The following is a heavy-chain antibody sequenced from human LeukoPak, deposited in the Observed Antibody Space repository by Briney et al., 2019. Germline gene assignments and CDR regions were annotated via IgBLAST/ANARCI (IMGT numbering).Heavy chain of an antibody. CDR1: GYKFTDDY. J-gene: IGHJ4*02. CDR3: APTAEAYTGWWQV. D-gene: IGHD3-16*01. Sequence: ASVKVSCKDSGYKFTDDYIHWVRPAPRRGVEFMGWINPVRGFTNYAQQFKGRVTMTRDTSISTAYLEVRSLTPDDTAVYYCAPTAEAYTGWWQVWGQGTGVTVS. V-gene: IGHV1-2*02. CDR2: INPVRGFT.